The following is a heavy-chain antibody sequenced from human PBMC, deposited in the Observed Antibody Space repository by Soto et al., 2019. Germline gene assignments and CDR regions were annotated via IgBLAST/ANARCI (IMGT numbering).Heavy chain of an antibody. V-gene: IGHV3-21*01. CDR3: AKGKLLWFGELRDAFDI. D-gene: IGHD3-10*01. CDR1: GFTFSTCS. Sequence: PGGSLRLSCAASGFTFSTCSMNWVRQAPGKGLEWVSSISSSSSNIYYADSVKGRFTISRDNAKNSLYLQMNSLRADDTAVYYCAKGKLLWFGELRDAFDIWGQGTMVTVSS. J-gene: IGHJ3*02. CDR2: ISSSSSNI.